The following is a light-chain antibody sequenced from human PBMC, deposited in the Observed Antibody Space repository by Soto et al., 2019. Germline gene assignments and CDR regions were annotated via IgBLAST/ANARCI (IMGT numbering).Light chain of an antibody. CDR3: QQYGSSPPA. Sequence: EIVLTQSPGTLSLSPGERATLSCRASQSVSSSYLAWYQQKPGQAPRLLIYNAFNRATGIPDRFSGSGSGTDFTLTISRLEPEDFAVYYCQQYGSSPPAFGQGTKV. V-gene: IGKV3-20*01. CDR1: QSVSSSY. CDR2: NAF. J-gene: IGKJ1*01.